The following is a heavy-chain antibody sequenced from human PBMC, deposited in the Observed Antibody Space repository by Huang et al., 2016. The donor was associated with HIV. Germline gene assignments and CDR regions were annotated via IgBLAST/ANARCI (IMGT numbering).Heavy chain of an antibody. CDR2: CDPEIGET. Sequence: QVQLVQSRAEVKKPGASVKVSCQVSEYTLTELSIHWVRQPPGKGLEWMGGCDPEIGETLHAQKFQGRCTMTEDTSAGTAFMELSGLRPEDTAVYYCATGFDVFFDFWGQGTLVTVSS. V-gene: IGHV1-24*01. CDR3: ATGFDVFFDF. CDR1: EYTLTELS. J-gene: IGHJ4*02. D-gene: IGHD3-9*01.